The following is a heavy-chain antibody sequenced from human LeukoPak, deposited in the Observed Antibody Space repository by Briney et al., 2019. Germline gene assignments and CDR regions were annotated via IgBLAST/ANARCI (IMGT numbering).Heavy chain of an antibody. J-gene: IGHJ4*02. Sequence: GGSLRLSCAASGFTFSSYAMHWVRQAPGKGLEWVAVISYDGSNKYYADSVKGRFTISRDNSKNTLYLQMNSLRAEDTAVYYCARDLYDRSGCDYWGQGTLVTVSS. CDR2: ISYDGSNK. D-gene: IGHD3-22*01. V-gene: IGHV3-30-3*01. CDR1: GFTFSSYA. CDR3: ARDLYDRSGCDY.